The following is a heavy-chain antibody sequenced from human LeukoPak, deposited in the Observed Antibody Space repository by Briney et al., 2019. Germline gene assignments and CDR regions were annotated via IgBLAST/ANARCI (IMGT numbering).Heavy chain of an antibody. Sequence: SETLSFNSTVYTGTSSGNCWGGLRQPPGEGRGGMGDIYYGGSTNYNPSLKSPVTIAVATSKNHFSLRLSSVADADADVYDSASFASGSYGHLNPFDYWGQGTLVTVSS. J-gene: IGHJ4*02. D-gene: IGHD1-26*01. CDR2: IYYGGST. CDR3: ASFASGSYGHLNPFDY. V-gene: IGHV4-59*08. CDR1: TGTSSGNC.